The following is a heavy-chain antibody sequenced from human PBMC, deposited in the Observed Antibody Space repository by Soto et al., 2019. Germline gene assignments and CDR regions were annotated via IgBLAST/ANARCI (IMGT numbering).Heavy chain of an antibody. Sequence: RLACSTGGINVNTISSTGGREAQGKGLEWVSSITVDGGSTYYVDSVKGRFTVSRDNSKNTLYLQMDSLRAEDMGVYSCESVVYARRVNDVVDMWGQGTTVTV. V-gene: IGHV3-23*01. CDR2: ITVDGGST. CDR3: ESVVYARRVNDVVDM. D-gene: IGHD1-20*01. CDR1: GINVNTIS. J-gene: IGHJ3*02.